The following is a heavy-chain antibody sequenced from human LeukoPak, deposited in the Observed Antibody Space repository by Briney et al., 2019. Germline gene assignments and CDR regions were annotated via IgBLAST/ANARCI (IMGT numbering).Heavy chain of an antibody. Sequence: ASVKVSCKASGYTFTSYGISWVRQAPGQGLEWMGWISAYNGNTNYAQKFQGRVTMTRDTSISTAYMELSRLRSDDTAVYYCARDYRYSSSWYIYYYYMDVWGKGTTVTVSS. CDR1: GYTFTSYG. D-gene: IGHD6-13*01. CDR3: ARDYRYSSSWYIYYYYMDV. V-gene: IGHV1-18*01. J-gene: IGHJ6*03. CDR2: ISAYNGNT.